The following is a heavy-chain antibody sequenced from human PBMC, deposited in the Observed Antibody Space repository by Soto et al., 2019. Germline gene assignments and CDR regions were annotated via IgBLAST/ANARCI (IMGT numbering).Heavy chain of an antibody. CDR3: ARDRGITMVRGVIGYCGMDV. Sequence: QVQLVQSGAEVKKPGASVKVSCKASGYTFTSYGISWVRQAPGQGLEWMGWISAYNGNTNYAQKLQGRVTMTTDTSTRTAYMELRSLRSDDTAVYYCARDRGITMVRGVIGYCGMDVWGQGTTVTVSS. D-gene: IGHD3-10*01. CDR1: GYTFTSYG. J-gene: IGHJ6*02. CDR2: ISAYNGNT. V-gene: IGHV1-18*01.